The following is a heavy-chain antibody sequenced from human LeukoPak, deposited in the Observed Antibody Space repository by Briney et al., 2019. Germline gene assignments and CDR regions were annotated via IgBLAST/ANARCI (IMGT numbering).Heavy chain of an antibody. V-gene: IGHV4-59*01. CDR2: IYYSGST. Sequence: PSETLSLTCTVSGGSIGSYYWSWIRQPPGKGLEWIGYIYYSGSTNYNPSLKSRVTISVDTSKNQFSLKLSSVTAADTAVYYCASSHGDYERYYFDYWGQGTLVTVSS. J-gene: IGHJ4*02. D-gene: IGHD4-17*01. CDR3: ASSHGDYERYYFDY. CDR1: GGSIGSYY.